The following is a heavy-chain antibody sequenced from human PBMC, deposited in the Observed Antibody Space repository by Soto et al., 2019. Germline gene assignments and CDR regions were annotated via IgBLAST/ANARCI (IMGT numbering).Heavy chain of an antibody. Sequence: GGSLRLSCAASGFTFSSYWMSWVRQAPGKGLEWVANIKQDGSEKYYVDSVKDRFTISRDNAKNSLYLQMNSLRAEDTAVYYCARDQLLHSLGYCSGGSCFDGWFDPWGQGTLVTVSS. J-gene: IGHJ5*02. CDR1: GFTFSSYW. CDR3: ARDQLLHSLGYCSGGSCFDGWFDP. D-gene: IGHD2-15*01. CDR2: IKQDGSEK. V-gene: IGHV3-7*01.